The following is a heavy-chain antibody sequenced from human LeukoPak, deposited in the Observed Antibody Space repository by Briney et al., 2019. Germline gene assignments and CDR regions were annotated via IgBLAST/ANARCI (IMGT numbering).Heavy chain of an antibody. D-gene: IGHD2-21*02. J-gene: IGHJ3*02. CDR2: IYPGDSDT. CDR1: RYSFTSYW. Sequence: GESLKISCKGSRYSFTSYWIGWVRQMPGKGLEWMGIIYPGDSDTRYSPSFQGQVTISADKSISTAYLQWSSLKASDTAMYYCARGKHIVVVTASDAFDIWGQGTMVTVSS. CDR3: ARGKHIVVVTASDAFDI. V-gene: IGHV5-51*01.